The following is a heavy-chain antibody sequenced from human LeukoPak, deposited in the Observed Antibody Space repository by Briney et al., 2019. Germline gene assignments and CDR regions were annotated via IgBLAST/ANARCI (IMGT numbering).Heavy chain of an antibody. CDR2: IRSKAYRGTT. V-gene: IGHV3-49*04. CDR3: ARGPIQLWIHNAMDV. J-gene: IGHJ6*02. Sequence: GGSLRLSCSGSGFTFGDHAMSWVRQAPGKGLEWVGFIRSKAYRGTTEYAASVKGRFSISKDDSASIAYLQMNSLKTEDTAVYYCARGPIQLWIHNAMDVWGQGTTVTVSS. CDR1: GFTFGDHA. D-gene: IGHD5-24*01.